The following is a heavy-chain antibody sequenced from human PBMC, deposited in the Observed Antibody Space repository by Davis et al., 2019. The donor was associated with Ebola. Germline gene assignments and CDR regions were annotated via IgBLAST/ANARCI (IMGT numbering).Heavy chain of an antibody. CDR1: GFTFSSYA. Sequence: GESLKISCAASGFTFSSYAMSWVRQAPGKGLEWVSAISGSGGNTYYADSVKGRFTISRDNSKNTLYLQMNSLRAEDTAVYYCAKGISRITMIVVVYGMGGLGQGAKVNVFS. CDR2: ISGSGGNT. V-gene: IGHV3-23*01. J-gene: IGHJ6*02. CDR3: AKGISRITMIVVVYGMGG. D-gene: IGHD3-22*01.